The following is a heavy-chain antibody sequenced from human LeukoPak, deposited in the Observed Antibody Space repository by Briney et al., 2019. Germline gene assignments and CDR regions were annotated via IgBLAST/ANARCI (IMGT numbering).Heavy chain of an antibody. CDR1: GFTFSDYE. CDR3: ARGPMVRGVIIRRSKSGYFDY. V-gene: IGHV3-48*03. Sequence: GGSLRLSCAASGFTFSDYEMNWVRQAPGKGLEWLSHISISGTTIHYADSVKGRFTISRDNAKNSLYLQMNSLRAEDTAVYYCARGPMVRGVIIRRSKSGYFDYWGQGTLVTVSS. J-gene: IGHJ4*02. D-gene: IGHD3-10*01. CDR2: ISISGTTI.